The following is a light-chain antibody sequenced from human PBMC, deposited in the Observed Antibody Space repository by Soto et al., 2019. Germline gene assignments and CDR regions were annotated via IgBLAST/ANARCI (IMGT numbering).Light chain of an antibody. CDR3: HQYGSSGVT. J-gene: IGKJ3*01. Sequence: EIVLTQSPGTLSLSPGERATLSCRASQSVRSSYLAWYQQKPGQAPRRLIYGASSRATGIPDRFSGSGSGTAFTLTISRLEPEDFAVYYWHQYGSSGVTFGPGTKVDIK. V-gene: IGKV3-20*01. CDR1: QSVRSSY. CDR2: GAS.